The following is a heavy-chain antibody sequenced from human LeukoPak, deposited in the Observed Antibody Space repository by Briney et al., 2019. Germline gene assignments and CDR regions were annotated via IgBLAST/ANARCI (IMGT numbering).Heavy chain of an antibody. J-gene: IGHJ4*02. D-gene: IGHD3-3*01. CDR2: IRYDGSNE. CDR3: ARDFWGAYRVDFFDF. CDR1: GFTFSSNG. Sequence: GGSLRLSCATSGFTFSSNGLHWVRQAPGKGLEWVAFIRYDGSNEYYADSVKGRFTISRDNSKNTLYLQMNSLRAEDTAVYYCARDFWGAYRVDFFDFWGQGILVTVSS. V-gene: IGHV3-30*02.